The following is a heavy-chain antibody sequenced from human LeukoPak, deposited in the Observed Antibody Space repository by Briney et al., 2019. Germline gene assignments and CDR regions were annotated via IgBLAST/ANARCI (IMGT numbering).Heavy chain of an antibody. V-gene: IGHV1-8*01. CDR2: MNANSGNT. CDR3: ARSGSRYCSGGSCYALHYMDV. D-gene: IGHD2-15*01. J-gene: IGHJ6*03. CDR1: GYTFASYD. Sequence: ASVKVSCKASGYTFASYDINWVRQATEQGLEWMGWMNANSGNTGHAQTFQGRVTVTRNTAIGTAYMELSSLRSEDTAVYYCARSGSRYCSGGSCYALHYMDVWGKGTTVTVSS.